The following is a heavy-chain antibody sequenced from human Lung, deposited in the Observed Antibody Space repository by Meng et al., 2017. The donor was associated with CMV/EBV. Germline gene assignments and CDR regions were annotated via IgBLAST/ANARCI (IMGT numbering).Heavy chain of an antibody. Sequence: GGSLRLSCQASGYMFNIYWLGWVRQKPGKGLEWMGIIYPGDSDVRYSPSLQGQVTISADKSTNTAYLQWSGLRASDTAMYYFARQDWTYGHRAYWFDYWGQGTXVTVSS. V-gene: IGHV5-51*01. CDR3: ARQDWTYGHRAYWFDY. D-gene: IGHD3/OR15-3a*01. J-gene: IGHJ4*02. CDR1: GYMFNIYW. CDR2: IYPGDSDV.